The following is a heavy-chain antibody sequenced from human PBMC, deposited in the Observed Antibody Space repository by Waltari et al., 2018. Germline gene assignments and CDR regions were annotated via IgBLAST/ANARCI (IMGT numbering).Heavy chain of an antibody. J-gene: IGHJ4*02. CDR2: IYHSGTT. CDR3: ARDEGYCSDTSCYGADFDS. CDR1: DGSLSTYY. V-gene: IGHV4-34*01. Sequence: QVQLQQWGAGLLKPSETLSLPCAVYDGSLSTYYWSWIRQPPGKGLEWIGQIYHSGTTDYNPSLKSRVTISVDTSKNQFSLQLRSVTAADTAVYYCARDEGYCSDTSCYGADFDSWGQGILVTVSS. D-gene: IGHD2-2*01.